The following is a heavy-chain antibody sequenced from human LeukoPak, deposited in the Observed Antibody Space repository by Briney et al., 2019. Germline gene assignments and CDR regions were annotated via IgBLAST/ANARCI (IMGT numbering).Heavy chain of an antibody. D-gene: IGHD3-16*01. CDR3: ARGMGEPAWGAFDI. CDR1: GFTFSSYW. Sequence: PGGSLRLSCAASGFTFSSYWMSWVRQAPGKWLEWVANIKQDGSEKYYVDSVKGRFTISRDNAKNSLYLQMNSLRAEDTAVYYCARGMGEPAWGAFDIWGQGTMVTVSS. J-gene: IGHJ3*02. V-gene: IGHV3-7*04. CDR2: IKQDGSEK.